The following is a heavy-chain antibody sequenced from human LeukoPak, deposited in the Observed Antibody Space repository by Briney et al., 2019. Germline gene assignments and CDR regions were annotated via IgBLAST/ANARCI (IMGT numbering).Heavy chain of an antibody. J-gene: IGHJ4*02. D-gene: IGHD2-2*01. CDR2: MNPDSGNT. CDR3: TRAIRHQLLSDY. Sequence: GASVKASCKASGYTFFNYDINWVRQATGQGPEWMGWMNPDSGNTGYAQKFQGRVTMTRDSSITTAYMELISLRFEDTAVYYCTRAIRHQLLSDYWGQGTLVTVSS. V-gene: IGHV1-8*02. CDR1: GYTFFNYD.